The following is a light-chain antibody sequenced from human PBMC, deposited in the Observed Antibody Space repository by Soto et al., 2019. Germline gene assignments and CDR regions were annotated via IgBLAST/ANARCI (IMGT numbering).Light chain of an antibody. CDR2: GAS. CDR1: QSVSSN. J-gene: IGKJ2*01. CDR3: QQYNNWPPHT. Sequence: EIVMTQSPATLSVSPGERATLSCRASQSVSSNLAWYQQKPGQAPRLLIYGASTRATGIPARFSGSGSGTEFTLNISSLQSEDFAVYYCQQYNNWPPHTFGQGTNLEIK. V-gene: IGKV3-15*01.